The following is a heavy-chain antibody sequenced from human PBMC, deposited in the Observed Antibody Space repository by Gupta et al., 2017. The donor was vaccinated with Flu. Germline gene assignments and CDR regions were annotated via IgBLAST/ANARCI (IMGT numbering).Heavy chain of an antibody. CDR2: IGSGGNT. D-gene: IGHD3-9*01. V-gene: IGHV3-48*02. CDR1: GVTLGACH. CDR3: ARDFDWAFQH. J-gene: IGHJ1*01. Sequence: EVQLVESGGDLVQPGGALRLSCAASGVTLGACHMSWVRQAPGRGLEWPSYIGSGGNTDYAESVRGRFTISRDNAKNTLYLQMNNLRDEDTAVYYCARDFDWAFQHWGQGILVTVSS.